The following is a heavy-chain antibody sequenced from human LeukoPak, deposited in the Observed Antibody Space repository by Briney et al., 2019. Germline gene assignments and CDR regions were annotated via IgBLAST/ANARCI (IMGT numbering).Heavy chain of an antibody. V-gene: IGHV3-7*01. J-gene: IGHJ4*02. CDR1: GLTFSSSW. CDR3: ARDLAYSRLDC. CDR2: INPDGNKK. Sequence: GGSLRLSCAVSGLTFSSSWMDWVRQAPGKGLEWVASINPDGNKKYSADSVKGRFTISRDNAENSLYLQMNSLRVEDTAFYYCARDLAYSRLDCWGQGMLVTVSS. D-gene: IGHD5-18*01.